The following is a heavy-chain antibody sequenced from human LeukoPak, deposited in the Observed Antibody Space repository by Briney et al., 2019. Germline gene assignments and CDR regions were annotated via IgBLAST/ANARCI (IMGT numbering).Heavy chain of an antibody. V-gene: IGHV3-23*01. Sequence: GGSLRLSCAASGFSFSRYAMNWVRQAPGKGLEWVSSFSGNRGRTYYADSVKGRFTISRDDSKNTLYLQMNSLRAEDTALYYCAKDRAPGAHYYMDVWGIGTTVTVSS. J-gene: IGHJ6*03. CDR1: GFSFSRYA. CDR2: FSGNRGRT. CDR3: AKDRAPGAHYYMDV. D-gene: IGHD6-13*01.